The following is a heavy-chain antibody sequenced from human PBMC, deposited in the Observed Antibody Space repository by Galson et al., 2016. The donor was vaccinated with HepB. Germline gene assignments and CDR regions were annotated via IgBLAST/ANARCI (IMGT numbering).Heavy chain of an antibody. CDR3: AGESYDSSGYYRQAGLLEN. V-gene: IGHV1-69*02. D-gene: IGHD3-22*01. CDR2: IIPVVNMT. Sequence: SVKVSCKDSGDTFSRYTISWVRQAPGQGLEWMGRIIPVVNMTNSAQKFQGRVTFSADKSTNTAYMDLGSLGFEDTAVYFCAGESYDSSGYYRQAGLLENWGQGTLVTVSS. J-gene: IGHJ4*02. CDR1: GDTFSRYT.